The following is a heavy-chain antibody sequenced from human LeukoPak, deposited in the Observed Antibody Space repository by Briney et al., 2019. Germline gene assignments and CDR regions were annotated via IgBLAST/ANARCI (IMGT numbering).Heavy chain of an antibody. D-gene: IGHD2-2*01. J-gene: IGHJ4*02. V-gene: IGHV1-2*02. CDR1: GYTFTDYY. CDR2: INPNSGDT. CDR3: ARANFLYCSSTTCLFDY. Sequence: ASVKVSSKASGYTFTDYYLHWVRQAPGQGVEWMGWINPNSGDTNYAQKFQGRVTMTRDTSISTAHMEMSRLRSDDTAVYYCARANFLYCSSTTCLFDYWGQGTLVTVSS.